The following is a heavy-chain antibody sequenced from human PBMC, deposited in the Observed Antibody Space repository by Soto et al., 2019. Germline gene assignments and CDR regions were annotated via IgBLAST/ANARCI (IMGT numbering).Heavy chain of an antibody. J-gene: IGHJ3*02. CDR2: IVVGSGNT. Sequence: SVKVSCKASGFTFTSSAVQWVRQARGQRLEWIGWIVVGSGNTNYAQKFQESVTITRDMSTSTAYMELSSLRSEDTAVYYCAADRYYYDSSGYSDAFDIWGQGTMVTV. CDR1: GFTFTSSA. CDR3: AADRYYYDSSGYSDAFDI. V-gene: IGHV1-58*01. D-gene: IGHD3-22*01.